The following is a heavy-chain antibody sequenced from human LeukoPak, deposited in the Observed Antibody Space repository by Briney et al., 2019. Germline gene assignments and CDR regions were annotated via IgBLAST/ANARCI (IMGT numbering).Heavy chain of an antibody. V-gene: IGHV3-30*02. CDR3: ARGGTYGSGSYSTEQGGIDP. CDR1: GFTFSSYG. CDR2: IRYDGSNK. D-gene: IGHD3-10*01. J-gene: IGHJ5*02. Sequence: GGSLRLSCAASGFTFSSYGMHWVRQAPGKGLEWVAFIRYDGSNKYYADSVKGRFTISRDNSKNTLYLQMNSLRSEDTAVYYCARGGTYGSGSYSTEQGGIDPWGQGTLVTVSS.